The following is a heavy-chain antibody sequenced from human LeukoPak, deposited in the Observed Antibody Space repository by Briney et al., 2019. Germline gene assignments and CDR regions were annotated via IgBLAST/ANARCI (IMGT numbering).Heavy chain of an antibody. V-gene: IGHV3-23*01. D-gene: IGHD1-1*01. CDR3: AKAYTSYFDS. CDR1: GFTFSSYA. J-gene: IGHJ4*02. CDR2: ISSSGGST. Sequence: PGGSLRLSCAASGFTFSSYAMSWVRQAPGKGLEWVSGISSSGGSTYYSDSVKGRFTISRDNSKNTLHLQMNSLRAEDTAVYYCAKAYTSYFDSWGQGTLVTASS.